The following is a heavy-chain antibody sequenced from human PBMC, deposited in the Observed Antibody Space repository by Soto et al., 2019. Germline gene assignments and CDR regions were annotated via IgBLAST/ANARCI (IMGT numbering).Heavy chain of an antibody. CDR2: ISYDGSNK. J-gene: IGHJ4*02. CDR1: GFTFSSYA. Sequence: QVQLVESGGGVVQPGRSLRLSCAASGFTFSSYAMHWVRQAPGKGLEWVAVISYDGSNKYYADSVKGRFTISRDNSKNTLYLQMNSLRAEDTAVYYCARDIYDSSGYYYDYWGQGTLVTVSS. CDR3: ARDIYDSSGYYYDY. V-gene: IGHV3-30-3*01. D-gene: IGHD3-22*01.